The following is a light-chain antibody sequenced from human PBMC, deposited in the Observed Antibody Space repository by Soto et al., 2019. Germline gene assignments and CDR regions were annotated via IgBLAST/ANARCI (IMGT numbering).Light chain of an antibody. CDR3: QQRSNFWT. Sequence: QMSQSPSTLSASIGDRVTITCRASQSISRWLAWYQQKPGKAAKLLIYETSSLEDGVPSRFTGSGSGTDFTLTISSLEPEDFAVYYCQQRSNFWTFGQGTKVDI. V-gene: IGKV1-5*03. CDR2: ETS. J-gene: IGKJ1*01. CDR1: QSISRW.